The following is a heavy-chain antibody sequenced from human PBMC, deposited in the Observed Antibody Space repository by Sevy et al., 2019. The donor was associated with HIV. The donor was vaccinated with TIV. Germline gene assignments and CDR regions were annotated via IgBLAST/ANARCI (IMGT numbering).Heavy chain of an antibody. CDR2: ISRYNA. J-gene: IGHJ1*01. D-gene: IGHD1-26*01. Sequence: ASVKVSCKASGYTFENYGLGWVRQAPGQGLEWMGWISRYNANYAQDVQGRVTMTTDTSTSTAYMELRSLRSDDTAVYYCARAPSGSQGPGQYFQHWGQGTLVTVS. CDR3: ARAPSGSQGPGQYFQH. CDR1: GYTFENYG. V-gene: IGHV1-18*01.